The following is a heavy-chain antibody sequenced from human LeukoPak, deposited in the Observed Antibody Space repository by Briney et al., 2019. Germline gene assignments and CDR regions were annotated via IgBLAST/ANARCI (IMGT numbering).Heavy chain of an antibody. CDR1: GFTFNDYY. V-gene: IGHV3-11*01. Sequence: GGSLRLSCAASGFTFNDYYMSWIRQAPGKGLEWLSYINIGGTSTHYADSVKGRFTISRDNAKKSLYLEMSNLRAEDTAVYYCATDGAGFDTWGQGVLVTVSS. J-gene: IGHJ5*02. CDR2: INIGGTST. CDR3: ATDGAGFDT.